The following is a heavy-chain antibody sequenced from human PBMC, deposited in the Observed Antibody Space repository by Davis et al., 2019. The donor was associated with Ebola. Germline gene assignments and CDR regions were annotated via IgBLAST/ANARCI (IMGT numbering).Heavy chain of an antibody. CDR2: ISISSGFT. CDR3: ARGPRKMATTNFDY. D-gene: IGHD5-24*01. V-gene: IGHV3-11*06. J-gene: IGHJ4*02. Sequence: PGGSLRLSCAASGFSFSDYYMSWIRQAPGKGLEWVSYISISSGFTNYADSVKGRFTISRDNAKNSLYLQMNSLSAEDTAVYYCARGPRKMATTNFDYWGQGTLVTVSS. CDR1: GFSFSDYY.